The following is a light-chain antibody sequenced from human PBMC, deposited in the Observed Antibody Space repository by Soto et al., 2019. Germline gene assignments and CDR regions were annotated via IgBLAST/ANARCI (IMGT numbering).Light chain of an antibody. V-gene: IGKV3-15*01. CDR3: QQYYDWPSLT. Sequence: EIMMTQSPATLSVSPGERATFSCRSRQSVSSNLAWYQQKAGQAPRLLIYGASARATGIPARFSGSGSGTEFTLSISSLQSEDFAVYYCQQYYDWPSLTFGGGTKVEIK. CDR2: GAS. CDR1: QSVSSN. J-gene: IGKJ4*01.